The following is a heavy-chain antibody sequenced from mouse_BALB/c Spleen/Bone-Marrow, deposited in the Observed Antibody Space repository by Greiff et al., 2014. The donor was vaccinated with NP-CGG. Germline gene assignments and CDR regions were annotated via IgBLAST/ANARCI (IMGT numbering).Heavy chain of an antibody. D-gene: IGHD1-1*01. CDR1: GYTFTTYT. V-gene: IGHV1-4*01. J-gene: IGHJ4*01. CDR3: AIRYYAMDY. CDR2: IIPSSDYT. Sequence: QVQLQQSGAGLARPGASVEMSCKASGYTFTTYTIHWMKQRPGQGLEWIGYIIPSSDYTNYNQKFKDKATLTADKSSSTAYMQLSSLTPEDSAVYYCAIRYYAMDYWGQGTSVTVSS.